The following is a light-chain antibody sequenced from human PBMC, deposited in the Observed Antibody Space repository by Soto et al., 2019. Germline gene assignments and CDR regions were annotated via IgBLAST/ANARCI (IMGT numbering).Light chain of an antibody. Sequence: EIVLTQSPGTLSLSPGERATLSCRASQSVSSSYLAWYQQKPGQAPRLLIYGASSRATVIPDRFSGSGSGTDFTLTINRLEPEDFAVYYCHQRQSWPRTFGQGTKVDIK. J-gene: IGKJ1*01. CDR3: HQRQSWPRT. V-gene: IGKV3-20*01. CDR1: QSVSSSY. CDR2: GAS.